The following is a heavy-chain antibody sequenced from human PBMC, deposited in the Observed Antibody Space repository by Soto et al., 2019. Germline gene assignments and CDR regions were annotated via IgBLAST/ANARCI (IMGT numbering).Heavy chain of an antibody. V-gene: IGHV6-1*01. CDR2: TYYRSKWYN. Sequence: SQTLSLTCAISGDSVSSNSAAWNWIRQSPSRGLEWLGRTYYRSKWYNDYAVSVKSRITINPDTSKNQFSLQLNSVTPEDTAVYYCVRDAVVRFLEWYEEAWGGFDPWGQGTLVTVSS. CDR1: GDSVSSNSAA. J-gene: IGHJ5*02. CDR3: VRDAVVRFLEWYEEAWGGFDP. D-gene: IGHD3-3*01.